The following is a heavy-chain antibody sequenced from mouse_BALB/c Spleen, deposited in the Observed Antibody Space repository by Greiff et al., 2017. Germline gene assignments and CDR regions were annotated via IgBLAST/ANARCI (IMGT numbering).Heavy chain of an antibody. D-gene: IGHD4-1*01. CDR3: APSWDWYFDV. CDR2: IDPANGNT. CDR1: GFNIKDTY. Sequence: VQLQQSGAELVKPGASVKLSCTASGFNIKDTYMHWVKQRPEQGLEWIGRIDPANGNTKYDPKFQGKATITADTSSNTAYLQLSSLTSEDTAVYYCAPSWDWYFDVWGAGTTVTVSS. V-gene: IGHV14-3*02. J-gene: IGHJ1*01.